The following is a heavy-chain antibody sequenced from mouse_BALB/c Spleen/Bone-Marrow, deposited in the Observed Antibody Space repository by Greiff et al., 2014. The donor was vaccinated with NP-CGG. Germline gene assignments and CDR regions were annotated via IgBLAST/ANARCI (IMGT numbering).Heavy chain of an antibody. V-gene: IGHV14-3*02. CDR3: ARADGYYAWFAY. J-gene: IGHJ3*01. CDR2: IDPANDNT. CDR1: GFNIKDTY. Sequence: EVQLVESGAEFVKPGASVELSCTASGFNIKDTYMHWVKRRPEQGLEWIGRIDPANDNTKYDPKFQGKATITADTSSNTAYLQLSSLTSEDTAVYYCARADGYYAWFAYWGQGTLVTVSA. D-gene: IGHD2-3*01.